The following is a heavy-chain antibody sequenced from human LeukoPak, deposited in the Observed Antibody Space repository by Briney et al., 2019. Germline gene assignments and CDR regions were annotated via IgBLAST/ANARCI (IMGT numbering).Heavy chain of an antibody. CDR1: GYTFTSYD. CDR2: MNPNSGNT. D-gene: IGHD2-2*01. J-gene: IGHJ4*02. CDR3: ARGRRQYCSSTSCRPFDY. V-gene: IGHV1-8*01. Sequence: ASVKVSCKASGYTFTSYDINWVRQATGQGLEWMGWMNPNSGNTGYAQKFQGRVTMTRNTSISTAYMELSSLRSEDTAVYHCARGRRQYCSSTSCRPFDYWGQGTLVTVSS.